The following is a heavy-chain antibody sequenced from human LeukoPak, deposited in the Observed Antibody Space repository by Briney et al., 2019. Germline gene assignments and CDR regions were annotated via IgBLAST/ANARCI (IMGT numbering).Heavy chain of an antibody. CDR3: ARGPRPLGYCSGGSCYRDAFDI. J-gene: IGHJ3*02. Sequence: SVEVSCKASGGTFSSYAISWVRQAPGQGLDWMGEIFPFLHTANYAQKFQGRVTITADESTSSAYMELSSLRSEDTAVYYCARGPRPLGYCSGGSCYRDAFDIWGQGTMVTVSS. D-gene: IGHD2-15*01. CDR1: GGTFSSYA. V-gene: IGHV1-69*13. CDR2: IFPFLHTA.